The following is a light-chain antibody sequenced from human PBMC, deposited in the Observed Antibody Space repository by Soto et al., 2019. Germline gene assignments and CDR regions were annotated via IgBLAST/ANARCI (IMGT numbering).Light chain of an antibody. V-gene: IGLV1-40*01. CDR1: SSNIGAGYD. J-gene: IGLJ1*01. CDR3: QSYDSSLSGYV. Sequence: QSVLTQPPSVSGAPGQRVTISCTGSSSNIGAGYDVHWYHQLPGTAPKLLIYGNSNRPSGVPDRFSGSKSGTSASLAITWLQAEDEADYYCQSYDSSLSGYVFGTGTKLTVL. CDR2: GNS.